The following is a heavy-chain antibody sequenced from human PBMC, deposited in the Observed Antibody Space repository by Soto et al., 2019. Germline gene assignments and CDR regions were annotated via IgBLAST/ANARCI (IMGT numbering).Heavy chain of an antibody. CDR1: GYTFTSYY. Sequence: ASVKVSCKASGYTFTSYYMHWVRQAPGQGLEWMGIINPSGGSTSYAQKFQGRVTMTRDTSTSTVYMELSSLRSEDTAVYYCAREHGSGSYYTYYYGMDVWGQGTTGTVSS. CDR2: INPSGGST. J-gene: IGHJ6*02. V-gene: IGHV1-46*01. CDR3: AREHGSGSYYTYYYGMDV. D-gene: IGHD3-10*01.